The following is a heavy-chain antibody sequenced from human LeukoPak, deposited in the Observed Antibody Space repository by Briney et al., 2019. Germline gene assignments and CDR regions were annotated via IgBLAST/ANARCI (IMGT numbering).Heavy chain of an antibody. CDR2: IYYSGST. V-gene: IGHV4-59*08. CDR1: GGSISSYY. CDR3: ARGQIRGVGLFDY. Sequence: SETLSLTCTVSGGSISSYYWSWIRQPPGKGLEWIGYIYYSGSTNYNPSLKSRVTISVDTSKNQFSLKLSSVTAADTAVYYCARGQIRGVGLFDYWGHGTLVTVSS. D-gene: IGHD3-16*01. J-gene: IGHJ4*01.